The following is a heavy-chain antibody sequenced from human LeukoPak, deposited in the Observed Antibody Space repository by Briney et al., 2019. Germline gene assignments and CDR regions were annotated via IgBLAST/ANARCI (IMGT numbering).Heavy chain of an antibody. J-gene: IGHJ3*02. V-gene: IGHV4-59*01. CDR1: GGPISTYY. Sequence: SETLSLTCTVSGGPISTYYWNWMRQPPGKGLEWIVYLYNSGSTNYNPSLKSRFTTSVDTSKNQLSLKLSSVTAADPAVYYCARGVTSPLDAFDIRGQRKMVTVSS. CDR3: ARGVTSPLDAFDI. CDR2: LYNSGST. D-gene: IGHD1-26*01.